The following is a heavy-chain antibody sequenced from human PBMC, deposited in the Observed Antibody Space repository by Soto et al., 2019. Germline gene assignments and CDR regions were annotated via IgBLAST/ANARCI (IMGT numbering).Heavy chain of an antibody. CDR1: GFTFTSYS. J-gene: IGHJ4*02. D-gene: IGHD5-12*01. CDR2: ITSKSTTI. Sequence: GGSLRLSCAASGFTFTSYSRNWVRQAPGQGLEWVSYITSKSTTIKYADSVKGRFTVSRDNAKNSLYLQLNSLRSEDTALYYCAKDMGYDLSPLGYFDYWGQGTLVTVSS. V-gene: IGHV3-48*01. CDR3: AKDMGYDLSPLGYFDY.